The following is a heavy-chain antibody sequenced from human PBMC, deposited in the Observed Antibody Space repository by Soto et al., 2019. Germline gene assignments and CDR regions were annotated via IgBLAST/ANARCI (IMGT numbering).Heavy chain of an antibody. CDR1: GYTFTSYG. D-gene: IGHD2-21*02. V-gene: IGHV1-18*01. Sequence: ASVKVSCKASGYTFTSYGISWVRQAPGQGLEWMGWINAYNGNTNYAQKIQGRDTMTTDTSTSTAYMEMRSLRSDDTAVFYCARSIVVVTALDYWGQGTLVTVSS. J-gene: IGHJ4*02. CDR3: ARSIVVVTALDY. CDR2: INAYNGNT.